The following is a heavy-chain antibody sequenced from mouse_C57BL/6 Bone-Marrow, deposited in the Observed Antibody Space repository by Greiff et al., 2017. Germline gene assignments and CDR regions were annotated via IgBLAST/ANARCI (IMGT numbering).Heavy chain of an antibody. D-gene: IGHD1-1*01. CDR2: IYPGNSDT. Sequence: VQLQQSGTVLARPGASVKMSCKTSGYTFTSYWMHWVKQRPGQGLEWIGAIYPGNSDTSYNQKFKGKAKLTAVTSASTAYMELSSLTNEDSAVYYCTRSLITTVVGGVAYWGQGTLVTVSA. J-gene: IGHJ3*01. CDR1: GYTFTSYW. CDR3: TRSLITTVVGGVAY. V-gene: IGHV1-5*01.